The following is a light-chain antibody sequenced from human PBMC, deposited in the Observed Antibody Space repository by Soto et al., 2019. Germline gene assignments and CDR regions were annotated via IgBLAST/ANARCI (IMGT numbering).Light chain of an antibody. CDR1: QSVFYSAKNRNY. CDR2: WAF. Sequence: DIVLTQSPDSLPVSLCEKATITCKSSQSVFYSAKNRNYLAWYQQRPGQPPRLLIYWAFSRESGVPDRFTGGGSGTDFTLTINSLQAEDVAVYYCQQFSSTPWTFGQGTKVDI. J-gene: IGKJ1*01. V-gene: IGKV4-1*01. CDR3: QQFSSTPWT.